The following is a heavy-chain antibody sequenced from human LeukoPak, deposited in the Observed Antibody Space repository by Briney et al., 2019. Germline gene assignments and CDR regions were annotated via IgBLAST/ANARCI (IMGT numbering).Heavy chain of an antibody. CDR2: ISYSGST. V-gene: IGHV4-59*08. Sequence: SETLSLTCTVSGGSISSYYWSWIRQPPGKGLECIGYISYSGSTNYNPSLKSRVTISVDTSKNQFSLKLSSVTAADTAVYYCARLSPMVTLGVFDYWGQGTLVTVSS. CDR3: ARLSPMVTLGVFDY. CDR1: GGSISSYY. D-gene: IGHD5-18*01. J-gene: IGHJ4*02.